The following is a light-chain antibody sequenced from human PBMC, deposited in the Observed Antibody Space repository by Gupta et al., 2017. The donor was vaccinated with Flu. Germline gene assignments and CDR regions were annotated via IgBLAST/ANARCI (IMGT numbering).Light chain of an antibody. Sequence: LSLSPGERATLSCRASQSVTSSYLAWYQQKPDQAPRLLIYGASRRATGIPDRFSGSGSGTDFTLTISRLEPEDFAVYYCQQYGTSPRGVTFGQGTKVEIK. V-gene: IGKV3-20*01. J-gene: IGKJ2*01. CDR3: QQYGTSPRGVT. CDR1: QSVTSSY. CDR2: GAS.